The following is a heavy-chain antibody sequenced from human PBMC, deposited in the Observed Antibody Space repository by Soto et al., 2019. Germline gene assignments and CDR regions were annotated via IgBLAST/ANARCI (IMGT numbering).Heavy chain of an antibody. J-gene: IGHJ5*02. V-gene: IGHV4-34*09. CDR3: ARVRGRILRFDP. CDR2: INHSGDT. D-gene: IGHD2-15*01. Sequence: TLSLTCAVYGGSFSDFYWNWIRQSPGKGLEWIGEINHSGDTNYNPSLKSRVTISVDTSKNQFSLKLSSVTAADTAVYYCARVRGRILRFDPWGQGTLVTVS. CDR1: GGSFSDFY.